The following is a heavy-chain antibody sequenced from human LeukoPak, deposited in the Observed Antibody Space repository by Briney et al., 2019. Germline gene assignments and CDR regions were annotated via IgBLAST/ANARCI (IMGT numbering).Heavy chain of an antibody. CDR3: ARRFLNSHPIYYYMDV. V-gene: IGHV1-18*01. D-gene: IGHD2-21*01. CDR1: GYNFLNYG. Sequence: ASVKVSCKASGYNFLNYGISWVRQAPGQGLEWMGWISGKTGNINYAQKLQARATMTRDTSTSTACMELRSLRSDDTAVYFCARRFLNSHPIYYYMDVWAKGTTVIVSS. J-gene: IGHJ6*03. CDR2: ISGKTGNI.